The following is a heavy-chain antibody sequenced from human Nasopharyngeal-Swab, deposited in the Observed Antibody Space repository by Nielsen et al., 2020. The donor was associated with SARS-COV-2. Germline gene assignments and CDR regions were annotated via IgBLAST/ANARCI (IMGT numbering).Heavy chain of an antibody. D-gene: IGHD3-22*01. V-gene: IGHV4-4*07. CDR1: GGSISSYY. CDR2: IYTSGRT. J-gene: IGHJ6*02. Sequence: SETLSLTCTVSGGSISSYYWSWIRQPAGKGLEWTGRIYTSGRTNYNPSLKSRVTMSVDTSKNQFSLKLSSVTAADTAVYYCARDGLGWYDSSGYYFHYYGMDVWGQGTTVTVSS. CDR3: ARDGLGWYDSSGYYFHYYGMDV.